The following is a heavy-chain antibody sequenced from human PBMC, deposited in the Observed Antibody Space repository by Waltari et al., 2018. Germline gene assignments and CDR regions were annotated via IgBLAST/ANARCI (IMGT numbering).Heavy chain of an antibody. Sequence: EVQLVESGGGLVQPGGSLRLSCAASGFTFSSYEMNWVRQAPGKGLEWVSYISSSGSTIYYADSVKGRFTISRDNAKNSLYLQMNSLRAEDTAVYYCVTLRGDFWPFDYWGQGTLVTVSS. CDR3: VTLRGDFWPFDY. CDR2: ISSSGSTI. CDR1: GFTFSSYE. V-gene: IGHV3-48*03. D-gene: IGHD3-3*01. J-gene: IGHJ4*02.